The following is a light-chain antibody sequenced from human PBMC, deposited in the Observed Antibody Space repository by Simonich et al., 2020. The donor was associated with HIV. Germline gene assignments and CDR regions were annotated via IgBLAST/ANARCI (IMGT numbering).Light chain of an antibody. J-gene: IGKJ5*01. V-gene: IGKV3-15*01. CDR2: GSS. CDR3: QQYNTWVSIT. CDR1: QSVSSN. Sequence: EIVMTQSPATLSVSPGERATLSCRASQSVSSNLAWYQQKPGQAPRLLIYGSSTRATGISARFSGSGSGTEFTLTISSVQSEDFAVYYCQQYNTWVSITFGQGTRLEMK.